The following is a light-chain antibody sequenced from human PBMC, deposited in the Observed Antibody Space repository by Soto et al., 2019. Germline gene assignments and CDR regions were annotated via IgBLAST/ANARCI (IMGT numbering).Light chain of an antibody. CDR2: DAY. V-gene: IGKV3-11*01. Sequence: VLTQSPVTLSLSPGERATLSCRASQSFRGLLAWYQQKPGQTPRLLIYDAYNRATGIPPRFSGSGSGTDFTLTISSLEPEDSAVYYCQQRHMWPITFGQGTRMEIK. J-gene: IGKJ5*01. CDR3: QQRHMWPIT. CDR1: QSFRGL.